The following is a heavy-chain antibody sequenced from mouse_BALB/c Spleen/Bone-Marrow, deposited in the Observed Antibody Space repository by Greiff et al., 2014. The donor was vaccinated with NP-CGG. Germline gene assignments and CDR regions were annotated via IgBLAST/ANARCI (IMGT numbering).Heavy chain of an antibody. CDR1: GYTFTDYA. CDR3: ARDLDY. J-gene: IGHJ2*01. V-gene: IGHV1S137*01. Sequence: QVQLQQSGAELVRPGVSVKISCKGSGYTFTDYAVHWVKQSHAKSLEWIGVISTYYGDATYNRKFKGKATMTVDKSSSTAYMELARLTSEDSAIYYCARDLDYWGQGTTLTVSS. CDR2: ISTYYGDA.